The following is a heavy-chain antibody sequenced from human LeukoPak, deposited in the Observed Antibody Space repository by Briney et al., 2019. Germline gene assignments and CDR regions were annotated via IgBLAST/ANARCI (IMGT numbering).Heavy chain of an antibody. J-gene: IGHJ4*02. Sequence: SETLSLTCAVSGYSIISGCYWGSIRQPPGKGLEWIGSIYHSGSTYYNPSLKSRVTISVDTSKNQFSLKLSSVTAADTAVYYCARDLSSGTAMACYFDYWGQGTLVTVSS. CDR3: ARDLSSGTAMACYFDY. V-gene: IGHV4-38-2*02. CDR2: IYHSGST. CDR1: GYSIISGCY. D-gene: IGHD5-18*01.